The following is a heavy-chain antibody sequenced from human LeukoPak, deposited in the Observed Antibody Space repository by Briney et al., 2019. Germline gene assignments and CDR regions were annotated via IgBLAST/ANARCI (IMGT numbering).Heavy chain of an antibody. Sequence: PGRSLRLSCAASGFTFDDYAMHWVRQAPGKGLEWVSGISWNSGSIGYADSVKGRFTISRDNAKNSLYLQMNSLRAEDMALYYCEKDIGPMGLYYFDYWGQGTLVTVSS. CDR3: EKDIGPMGLYYFDY. V-gene: IGHV3-9*03. CDR2: ISWNSGSI. CDR1: GFTFDDYA. J-gene: IGHJ4*02.